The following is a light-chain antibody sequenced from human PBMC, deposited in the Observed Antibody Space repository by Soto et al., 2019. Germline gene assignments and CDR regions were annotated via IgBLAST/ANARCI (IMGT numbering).Light chain of an antibody. Sequence: IQVTQSPSTLSASVGDRLSITCRASQSIGTWLAWYQQRPGKAPKLLIFDASSLESGVPSRFSGSGSGTEFTLTISSLQPDDLATYYCQQSYSTPWTFGQGTKVDIK. J-gene: IGKJ1*01. CDR3: QQSYSTPWT. V-gene: IGKV1-5*01. CDR2: DAS. CDR1: QSIGTW.